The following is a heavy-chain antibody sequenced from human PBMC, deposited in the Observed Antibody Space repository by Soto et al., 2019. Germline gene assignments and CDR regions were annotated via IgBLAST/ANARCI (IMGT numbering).Heavy chain of an antibody. J-gene: IGHJ4*02. CDR2: ISADNGNT. V-gene: IGHV1-18*01. Sequence: ASVKVSCKASGYTFTSYGISWVRQAPGQGLEWMGWISADNGNTNYAQKLQGRVSMTTDTSTSTAYMELRSLRSDDTAVYYCARVPTISSGYYYTFDYWGQGTLVTVS. CDR3: ARVPTISSGYYYTFDY. CDR1: GYTFTSYG. D-gene: IGHD3-22*01.